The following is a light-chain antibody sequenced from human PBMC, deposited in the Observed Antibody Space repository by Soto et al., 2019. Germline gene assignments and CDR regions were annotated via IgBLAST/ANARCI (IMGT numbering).Light chain of an antibody. Sequence: EIVLTQSPGTLSLSPGEGATLSCRASPSVSSKYLAWYQQKPGQAPRLLIHGASSRATGIPDRFSGSGSGTAFTLTISTLEPDDFAVYFCHHYGNGLSTFGQGTRVEIK. V-gene: IGKV3-20*01. J-gene: IGKJ1*01. CDR3: HHYGNGLST. CDR1: PSVSSKY. CDR2: GAS.